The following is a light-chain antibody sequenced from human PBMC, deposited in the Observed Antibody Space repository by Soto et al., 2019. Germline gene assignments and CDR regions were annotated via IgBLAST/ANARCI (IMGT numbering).Light chain of an antibody. V-gene: IGLV2-14*01. CDR1: SSDVGCYNY. CDR2: EVS. CDR3: SSYTSSSTWV. Sequence: QSVLTQPASVSGSPGQSITISCTGTSSDVGCYNYVSWYQQHPGKAPKHMIYEVSNRPSGVSDRFSGSRSGNTASLTISGLQAEDESDYYCSSYTSSSTWVFGGGTKLTVL. J-gene: IGLJ3*02.